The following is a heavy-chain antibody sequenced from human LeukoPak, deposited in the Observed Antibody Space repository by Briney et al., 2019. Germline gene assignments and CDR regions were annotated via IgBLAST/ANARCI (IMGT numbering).Heavy chain of an antibody. CDR1: GGSFSNYY. D-gene: IGHD3-3*01. Sequence: SETLSLTCAVYGGSFSNYYWSWIRQPPGKGLEWIGEMNHSGSTNYNPSLKSRVTISVDTSKNQFSLKLSSVTAADTAVYYCAGLKYDFWSGYHDYWGQGTLVTVSS. CDR2: MNHSGST. CDR3: AGLKYDFWSGYHDY. J-gene: IGHJ4*02. V-gene: IGHV4-34*01.